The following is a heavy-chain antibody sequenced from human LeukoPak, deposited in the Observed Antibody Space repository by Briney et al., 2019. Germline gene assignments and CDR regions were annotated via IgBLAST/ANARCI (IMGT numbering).Heavy chain of an antibody. CDR2: ISGGGVTT. J-gene: IGHJ4*02. CDR1: GFTFTSYA. D-gene: IGHD3/OR15-3a*01. CDR3: ATPWTAVATFHRLDY. V-gene: IGHV3-23*01. Sequence: GASLRLSCAASGFTFTSYAMSWVRQAPGKGLEWVSTISGGGVTTYYADSVKGRFTISRDNSKSTVYLQMNSLRAEDTAIYYCATPWTAVATFHRLDYWGQGTLVTVSS.